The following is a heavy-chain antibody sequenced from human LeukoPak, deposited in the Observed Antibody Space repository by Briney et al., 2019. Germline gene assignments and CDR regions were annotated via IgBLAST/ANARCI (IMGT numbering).Heavy chain of an antibody. V-gene: IGHV4-39*07. Sequence: PSETLSLTCTVSGGSISSSSYYWGWIRQPPGKGLEWIGSIYYSGSTYYNPSLKSRVTISVDTSKNQFSLKLSSVTAADTAVYYCARVGYCSSTSCYYYYYYMDVWGKGTTVTVSS. CDR3: ARVGYCSSTSCYYYYYYMDV. CDR1: GGSISSSSYY. CDR2: IYYSGST. D-gene: IGHD2-2*01. J-gene: IGHJ6*03.